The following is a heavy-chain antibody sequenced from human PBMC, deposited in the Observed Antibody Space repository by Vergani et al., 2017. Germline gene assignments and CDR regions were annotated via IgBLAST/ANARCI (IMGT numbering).Heavy chain of an antibody. CDR2: ISWNSGSI. CDR3: AKDGRQQLVYDAFDI. V-gene: IGHV3-9*01. CDR1: GFTFDDYA. J-gene: IGHJ3*02. D-gene: IGHD6-13*01. Sequence: EVQLVESGGGLVQPGRSLRLSCAASGFTFDDYAMHWVRQAPGKGLEWVSGISWNSGSIGYADSVKGRFTISRDNAKNSLYLQMNSLRAEDTALYYCAKDGRQQLVYDAFDIWGQETMVTVSS.